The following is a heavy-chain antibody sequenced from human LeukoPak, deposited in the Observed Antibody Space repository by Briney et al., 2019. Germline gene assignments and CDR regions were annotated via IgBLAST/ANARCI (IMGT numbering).Heavy chain of an antibody. CDR1: GGSISSYY. CDR2: IYTSGST. J-gene: IGHJ4*02. D-gene: IGHD6-13*01. Sequence: SETLSLTCTVSGGSISSYYWSWIRQPPGKGLEWIGRIYTSGSTNYNPSLKSRVTISVDTSKNQFSLKLSSVTAADTAVYYCARDRGPFEAAAGSFDYWGQGTLVTVSS. V-gene: IGHV4-4*08. CDR3: ARDRGPFEAAAGSFDY.